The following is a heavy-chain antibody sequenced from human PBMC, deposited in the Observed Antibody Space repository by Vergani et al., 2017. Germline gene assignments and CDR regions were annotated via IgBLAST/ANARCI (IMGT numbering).Heavy chain of an antibody. V-gene: IGHV1-69-2*01. CDR1: GYTFTDHY. J-gene: IGHJ6*01. CDR3: ATPQTVTTGGMEV. D-gene: IGHD4-17*01. Sequence: EVQLVQSGAEVKKPGATMKISCKVSGYTFTDHYMHWVKQAPGKGLEWMGLVDPEDGETLYAEKFKGRVTIAAETSTDTAHLELSSLRSDDTAVYYCATPQTVTTGGMEVWGEGSTVTVSS. CDR2: VDPEDGET.